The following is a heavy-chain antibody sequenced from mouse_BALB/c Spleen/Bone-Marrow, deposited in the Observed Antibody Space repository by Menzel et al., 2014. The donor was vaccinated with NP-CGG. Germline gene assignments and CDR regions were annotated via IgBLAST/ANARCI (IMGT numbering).Heavy chain of an antibody. Sequence: EVQLQRSGPELVKPGASVKISCKASGYSFTGYFMNWVMQSHGKSPEWIGRINPYNGDTFYNQKFKGKATLTVDKSSSTAHMELRSLASEDSAVYYCARSGYYGSSYFDYWGQGTTLTVSS. CDR1: GYSFTGYF. V-gene: IGHV1-20*02. D-gene: IGHD1-1*01. J-gene: IGHJ2*01. CDR2: INPYNGDT. CDR3: ARSGYYGSSYFDY.